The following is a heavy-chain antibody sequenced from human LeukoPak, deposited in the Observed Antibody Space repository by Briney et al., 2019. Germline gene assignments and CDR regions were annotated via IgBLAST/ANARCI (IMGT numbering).Heavy chain of an antibody. CDR1: GGSISSYY. J-gene: IGHJ4*02. V-gene: IGHV4-4*07. CDR3: ARGVSYCSGGSCSLGYFDC. CDR2: IYTSGST. Sequence: PSETLSLTCTVSGGSISSYYWSWIRQPAGKGLEWIGRIYTSGSTNYNPSLKSRVTMSEDTSKNQFSLKLSSVTAADTAVYFCARGVSYCSGGSCSLGYFDCWGLGTLVTVSS. D-gene: IGHD2-15*01.